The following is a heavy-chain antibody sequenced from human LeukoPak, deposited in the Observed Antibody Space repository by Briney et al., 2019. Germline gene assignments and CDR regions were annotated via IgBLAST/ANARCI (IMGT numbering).Heavy chain of an antibody. CDR1: GYTFTGQY. D-gene: IGHD3-10*01. J-gene: IGHJ4*02. V-gene: IGHV1-2*02. CDR2: ITPNSGGT. Sequence: GASVKVSCKASGYTFTGQYLHWVRQGPGQGLEWMGWITPNSGGTNYAQKFQGRFTMTRDTSISTAYMELSRLRSDDTALYYCASGSGTYSPDYWGQGTLVTVSS. CDR3: ASGSGTYSPDY.